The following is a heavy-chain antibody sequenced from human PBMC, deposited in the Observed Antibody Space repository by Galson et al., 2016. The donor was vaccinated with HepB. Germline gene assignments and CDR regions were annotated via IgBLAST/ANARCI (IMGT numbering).Heavy chain of an antibody. D-gene: IGHD2-2*02. CDR3: ARGRTTSCNSAFDI. Sequence: SMRLSCAASGFTFDDYAMHWVRQAPGKGLEWVSGTSWNSGSIGYAHSVKGRFTISRDNSKNTLYLQVTSLRVEDTAIYYCARGRTTSCNSAFDIWGQGTMVTVSS. CDR1: GFTFDDYA. CDR2: TSWNSGSI. J-gene: IGHJ3*02. V-gene: IGHV3-9*01.